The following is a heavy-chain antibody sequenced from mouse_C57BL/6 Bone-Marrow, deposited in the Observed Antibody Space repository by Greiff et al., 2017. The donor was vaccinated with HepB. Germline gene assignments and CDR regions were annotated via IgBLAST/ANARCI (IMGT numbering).Heavy chain of an antibody. D-gene: IGHD1-1*01. CDR3: ARNYGSDY. CDR1: GFTFSDYG. V-gene: IGHV5-17*01. CDR2: ISSGSSTI. J-gene: IGHJ2*01. Sequence: EVKLMESGGGLVKPGGSLKLSCAASGFTFSDYGMHWVRQAPEKGLEWVAYISSGSSTIYYADTVKGRFTISRANAKNTLFLQMTRLRSEDTAMYYCARNYGSDYWGQGTTLTVSA.